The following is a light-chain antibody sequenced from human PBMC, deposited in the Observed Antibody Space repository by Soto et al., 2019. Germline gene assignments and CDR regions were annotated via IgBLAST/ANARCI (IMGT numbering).Light chain of an antibody. CDR3: QLLNTFPSIT. J-gene: IGKJ5*01. V-gene: IGKV1-9*01. CDR1: QAIGSY. Sequence: LQVTQSPSFLSASVGDRVTITCRASQAIGSYLAWYQQKPGKAPKLLIYTASVLQSGVPSRFSGSGSGTVFTLTISSLQPEDFATYYCQLLNTFPSITFGQGTRLEIK. CDR2: TAS.